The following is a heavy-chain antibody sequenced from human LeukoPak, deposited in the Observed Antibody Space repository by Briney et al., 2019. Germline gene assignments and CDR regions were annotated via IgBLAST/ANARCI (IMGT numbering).Heavy chain of an antibody. CDR1: GGSISSGSYY. V-gene: IGHV4-61*02. Sequence: SETLSLTCTVSGGSISSGSYYWSWIRQPAGKGLEWIGRIYTSGSTNYNPSLKSRVTISVDTSKNQFSLKLSSVTAADTAVYYRARRGKAFYYDSSGYYQNWGFDYWGQGTLVTVSS. CDR2: IYTSGST. CDR3: ARRGKAFYYDSSGYYQNWGFDY. D-gene: IGHD3-22*01. J-gene: IGHJ4*02.